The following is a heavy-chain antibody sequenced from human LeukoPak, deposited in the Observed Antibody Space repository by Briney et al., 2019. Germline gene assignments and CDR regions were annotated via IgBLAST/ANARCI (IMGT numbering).Heavy chain of an antibody. CDR1: GFTFSSYW. J-gene: IGHJ4*02. V-gene: IGHV3-74*01. Sequence: GGSLRLACAASGFTFSSYWMRWVRQAPGKGLVWVSRISPDGSTTGHADSVKGRFTTSRDNAKNTLFLQMNSLRAEDTAVYYCTRDFDFSSAICGQGTLATVSA. CDR3: TRDFDFSSAI. D-gene: IGHD3-3*01. CDR2: ISPDGSTT.